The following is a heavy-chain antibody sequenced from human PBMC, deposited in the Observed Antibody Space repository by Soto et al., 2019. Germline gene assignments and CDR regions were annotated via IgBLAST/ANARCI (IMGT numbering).Heavy chain of an antibody. J-gene: IGHJ3*02. V-gene: IGHV1-69*06. CDR2: TIPVFNTA. Sequence: QVQLEQSGAEVKKPGSTVKVSCKASGGTLSDHGVAWLRQAPGQGLEWMGGTIPVFNTATYAQKFQGRVTVTADKFTNIASTELSSLGSEDTSFSLCARVVYGSGNNYAGLSAFNIWGQGKMVIFSS. D-gene: IGHD3-10*01. CDR3: ARVVYGSGNNYAGLSAFNI. CDR1: GGTLSDHG.